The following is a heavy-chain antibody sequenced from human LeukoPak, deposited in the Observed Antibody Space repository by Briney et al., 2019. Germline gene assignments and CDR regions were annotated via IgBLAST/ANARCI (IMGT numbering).Heavy chain of an antibody. D-gene: IGHD1-14*01. V-gene: IGHV3-23*01. CDR3: VKEVTTIGVPVFDY. CDR2: IPGSGGDT. Sequence: PGGSLRLSCAASGFTFSNYAMSWVRQAPGKGLEWVSGIPGSGGDTYYPDSVRGRFTISRDNSKNMLYLQMDYLRGEDTAVYYCVKEVTTIGVPVFDYWGQETLVTVSS. CDR1: GFTFSNYA. J-gene: IGHJ4*02.